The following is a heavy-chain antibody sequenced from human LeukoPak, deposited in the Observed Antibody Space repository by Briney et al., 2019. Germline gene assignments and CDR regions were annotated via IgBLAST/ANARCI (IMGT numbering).Heavy chain of an antibody. V-gene: IGHV4-34*01. J-gene: IGHJ4*02. D-gene: IGHD6-13*01. CDR3: ARPNTPYSRIGIFDY. CDR2: INHSGST. Sequence: KPSETLSLTCTVSGGSISSFYWSWIRQPPGKGLEWIGKINHSGSTNYNPSLKSRVTISVDTSKNQFSLKLSSVTAADTAVYYCARPNTPYSRIGIFDYWGQGTLVTVSS. CDR1: GGSISSFY.